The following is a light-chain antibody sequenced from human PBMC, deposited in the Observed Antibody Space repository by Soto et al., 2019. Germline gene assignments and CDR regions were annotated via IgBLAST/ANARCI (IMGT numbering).Light chain of an antibody. CDR3: QYLNGVPTIT. J-gene: IGKJ5*01. CDR2: GAS. Sequence: EIVLTQSPGTLSLSPGERATLSCRAGQSVTSTYLAWYQQKPGQAPRLLIYGASTRATGIPARFSGSGSGTEFSLTITGLQPEDFATYYCQYLNGVPTITFGQGTRLEIK. V-gene: IGKV3-20*01. CDR1: QSVTSTY.